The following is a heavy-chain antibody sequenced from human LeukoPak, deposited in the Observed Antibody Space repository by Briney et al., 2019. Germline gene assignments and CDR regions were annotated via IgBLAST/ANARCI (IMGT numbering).Heavy chain of an antibody. V-gene: IGHV3-30*03. Sequence: TGRSLRLSCAASGFSFSKYGMHWVRQAPGKGLEWVAVISHDGSNKYYADSVKGRFTISRDNSKNTLYLQMNSLRAEDTAVYYCAREKHIVVVTATRDYYYYYMDVWGKGTTVTVSS. J-gene: IGHJ6*03. D-gene: IGHD2-21*02. CDR3: AREKHIVVVTATRDYYYYYMDV. CDR1: GFSFSKYG. CDR2: ISHDGSNK.